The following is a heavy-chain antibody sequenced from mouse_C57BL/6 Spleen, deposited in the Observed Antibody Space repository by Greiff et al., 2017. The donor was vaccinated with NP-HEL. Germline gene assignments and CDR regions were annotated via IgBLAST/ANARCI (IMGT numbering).Heavy chain of an antibody. J-gene: IGHJ3*01. D-gene: IGHD2-3*01. V-gene: IGHV1-22*01. CDR1: GYTFTDYN. CDR2: INPNNGGT. Sequence: EVKLQESGPELVKPGASVKMSCKASGYTFTDYNMHWVKQSHGKSLEWIGYINPNNGGTSYNQKFKGKATLTVNKSSSTAYMELRSLTSEDSAVYYCARSLDGYIFAYWGQGTLVTVSA. CDR3: ARSLDGYIFAY.